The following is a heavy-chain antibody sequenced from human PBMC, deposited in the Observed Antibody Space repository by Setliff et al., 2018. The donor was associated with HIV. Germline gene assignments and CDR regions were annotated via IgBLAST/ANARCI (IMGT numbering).Heavy chain of an antibody. V-gene: IGHV4-4*02. CDR2: IYHSGST. D-gene: IGHD3-3*01. J-gene: IGHJ4*02. CDR3: ASSNNFWSGLDY. Sequence: SETLSLTCAVSGGSISSSNWGRWVRQPPGEGLEWIGEIYHSGSTNYNASLKSRVTISVDKSKNQFSLKLSSVTAADTAVYYCASSNNFWSGLDYWGQGTLVTVSS. CDR1: GGSISSSNW.